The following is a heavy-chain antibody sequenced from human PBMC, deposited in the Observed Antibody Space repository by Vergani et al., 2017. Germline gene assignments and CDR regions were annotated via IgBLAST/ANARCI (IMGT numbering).Heavy chain of an antibody. CDR3: ARRNTAMVTGNWFDP. D-gene: IGHD5-18*01. J-gene: IGHJ5*02. CDR2: INHSVST. Sequence: QVQLQQWGAGLLKPSETLSLTCAVYGGSFSGYYWSWIRQPPGKGLEWIGEINHSVSTNYNPSLKSRVTISVDTSKNQFSLKLSSVTAADTAVYYCARRNTAMVTGNWFDPWGQGTLVTVSS. V-gene: IGHV4-34*01. CDR1: GGSFSGYY.